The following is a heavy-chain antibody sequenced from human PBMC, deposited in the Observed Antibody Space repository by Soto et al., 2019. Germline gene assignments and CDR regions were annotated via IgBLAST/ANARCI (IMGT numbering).Heavy chain of an antibody. CDR1: GGSFDTYI. V-gene: IGHV1-69*02. D-gene: IGHD2-15*01. Sequence: QVQLVQSGGEVKKPGSSVKVSYKASGGSFDTYIVTWVRQAPGQGLEWMGRIIPVLGVEYYAQKFQGRVAITADRSTSTAYMELSSLRSGDTAVYYCAKSGNPGSATPSYYGTDVWGLGTTVTVS. CDR2: IIPVLGVE. J-gene: IGHJ6*02. CDR3: AKSGNPGSATPSYYGTDV.